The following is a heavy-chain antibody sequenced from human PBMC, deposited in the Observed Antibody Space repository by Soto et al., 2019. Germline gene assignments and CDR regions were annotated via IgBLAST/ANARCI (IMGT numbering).Heavy chain of an antibody. J-gene: IGHJ4*02. D-gene: IGHD3-9*01. CDR3: ARSPIHYFILTDYDHVYYFDF. V-gene: IGHV1-69*13. CDR2: IIPIFGTA. Sequence: SVKVSCKASGGTFSSYAISWVRQAPGQGLEWMGGIIPIFGTANYAQKFQGRDTITADESTSTAYMELSSLRSEDTAVYYCARSPIHYFILTDYDHVYYFDFWGKGSLVTVSS. CDR1: GGTFSSYA.